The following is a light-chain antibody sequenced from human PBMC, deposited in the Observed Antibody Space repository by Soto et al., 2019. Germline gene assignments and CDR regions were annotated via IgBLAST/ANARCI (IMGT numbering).Light chain of an antibody. CDR1: ERISDY. CDR2: TAS. Sequence: DIQMTQSPSSLSASVGDRVTISCRASERISDYLAWYQQKPGKAPKLLINTASSLRSGVPSRFSGSGSGTDFTLTIDSLQPEDFATYFCQQTNTAPWTFGQGPRWIS. J-gene: IGKJ1*01. V-gene: IGKV1-39*01. CDR3: QQTNTAPWT.